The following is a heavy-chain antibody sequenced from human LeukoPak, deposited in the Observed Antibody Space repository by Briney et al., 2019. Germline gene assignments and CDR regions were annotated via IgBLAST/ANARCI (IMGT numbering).Heavy chain of an antibody. J-gene: IGHJ6*02. V-gene: IGHV3-9*01. Sequence: GGSLRLSCAASGFTFDDYAMHWVRHAPGKGLEWVSGISWNSGSIGYADSVKGRFTISRDNAKNSLYLQMNSLRAEDTALYYCAKEPIYVGYYGMDVWGQGTTVTVSS. D-gene: IGHD2-2*02. CDR3: AKEPIYVGYYGMDV. CDR1: GFTFDDYA. CDR2: ISWNSGSI.